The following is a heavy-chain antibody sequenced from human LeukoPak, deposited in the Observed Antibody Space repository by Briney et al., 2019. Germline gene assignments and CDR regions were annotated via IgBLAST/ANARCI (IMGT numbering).Heavy chain of an antibody. Sequence: SVKVSCKASGGTFSSYAISWVRQAPGQGLEWMGGIIPIFGTANYAQKFQGRVTITADESTSTAYMELSSLRSEDTAVYYCANEITMVRGVMLDYWGQGTLVTVSS. V-gene: IGHV1-69*13. J-gene: IGHJ4*02. CDR1: GGTFSSYA. CDR3: ANEITMVRGVMLDY. D-gene: IGHD3-10*01. CDR2: IIPIFGTA.